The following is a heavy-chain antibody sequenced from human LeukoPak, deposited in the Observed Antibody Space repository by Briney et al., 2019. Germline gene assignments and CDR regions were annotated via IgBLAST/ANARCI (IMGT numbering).Heavy chain of an antibody. J-gene: IGHJ4*02. CDR1: GFTLSSYE. D-gene: IGHD3-9*01. CDR2: IGYGGSDT. CDR3: ATVLGTSYDMRHHRGAFDN. Sequence: GGSLRLSCTVSGFTLSSYEMTWFRQAPGKGLEWVSSIGYGGSDTHYADSVKGRFTVSRDNSKNSLYLQMNSLRAEDTAVYYCATVLGTSYDMRHHRGAFDNWGQGTLVTVSS. V-gene: IGHV3-23*01.